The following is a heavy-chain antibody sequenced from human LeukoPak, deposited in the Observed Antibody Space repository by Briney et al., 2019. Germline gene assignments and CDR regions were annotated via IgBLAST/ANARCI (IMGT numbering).Heavy chain of an antibody. CDR2: ISYDGSNK. D-gene: IGHD3-22*01. CDR1: GFTFSSFG. CDR3: ARSEASLYYYDSSGPFDY. Sequence: GVSLRLSCAASGFTFSSFGMHWVRRAPGKGLEWVAVISYDGSNKYYADSVKGRFTISRDNSKNTLYLQMNSLRAEDTAVYYCARSEASLYYYDSSGPFDYWGQGTLVTVSS. V-gene: IGHV3-30*03. J-gene: IGHJ4*02.